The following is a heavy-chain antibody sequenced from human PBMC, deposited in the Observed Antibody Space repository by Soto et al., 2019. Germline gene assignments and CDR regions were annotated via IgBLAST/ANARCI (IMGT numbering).Heavy chain of an antibody. Sequence: QLQLQESGPGLVKPSETLSLTCTVSGGSISSSSYYWGWIRQPPGKGLEWIGSIYYSGSTYYNPSLKSRVTISVDTSKNQFSLKLSSVTAADTAVYYCARRGGSYVYYYYGMDVWGQGTTVTVSS. CDR3: ARRGGSYVYYYYGMDV. CDR1: GGSISSSSYY. V-gene: IGHV4-39*01. J-gene: IGHJ6*02. CDR2: IYYSGST. D-gene: IGHD1-26*01.